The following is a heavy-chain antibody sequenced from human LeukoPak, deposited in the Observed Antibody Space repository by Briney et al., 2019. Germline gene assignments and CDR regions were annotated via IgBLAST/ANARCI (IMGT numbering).Heavy chain of an antibody. CDR2: ISSSSSYI. CDR3: ARDLVQPPFDY. V-gene: IGHV3-21*01. J-gene: IGHJ4*02. D-gene: IGHD6-13*01. CDR1: GFTFSSYS. Sequence: GPLRLSCAASGFTFSSYSMNWVRPAPGKGLEWVSSISSSSSYIYYAGSVKGRFTISRDNAKNSLYLQMNSLRAEDTAVYYCARDLVQPPFDYWGQGTLVTVSS.